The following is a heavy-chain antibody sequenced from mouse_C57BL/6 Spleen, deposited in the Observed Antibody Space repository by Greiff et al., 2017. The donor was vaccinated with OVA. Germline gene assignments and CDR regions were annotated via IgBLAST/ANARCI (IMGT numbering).Heavy chain of an antibody. CDR1: GFNIKDYY. V-gene: IGHV14-2*01. CDR3: ALAYYSNSWFAY. Sequence: EVQRVESGAELVKPGASVKLSCTASGFNIKDYYMHWVKQRTEQGLEWIGRIDPEDGETKYAPKFQGKATITADTSSNTAYLQLSSLTSEDTAVYYCALAYYSNSWFAYWGQGTLVTVSA. D-gene: IGHD2-5*01. CDR2: IDPEDGET. J-gene: IGHJ3*01.